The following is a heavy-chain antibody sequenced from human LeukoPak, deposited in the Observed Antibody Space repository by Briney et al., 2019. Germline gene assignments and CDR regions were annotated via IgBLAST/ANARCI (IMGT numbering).Heavy chain of an antibody. Sequence: SVKVSCKASGGTFSSYTISWVRQAPGQGLEWMGRIIPILGIANYAQKFQGRVTITADKSTSTAYMELSSLRSEDTVVYYCARLDTYYYDSSGYSPDWGQGTLVTVSS. CDR2: IIPILGIA. V-gene: IGHV1-69*02. J-gene: IGHJ4*02. CDR3: ARLDTYYYDSSGYSPD. D-gene: IGHD3-22*01. CDR1: GGTFSSYT.